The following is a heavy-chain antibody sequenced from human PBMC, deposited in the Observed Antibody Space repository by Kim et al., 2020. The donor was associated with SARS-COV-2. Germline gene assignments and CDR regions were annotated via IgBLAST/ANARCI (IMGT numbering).Heavy chain of an antibody. CDR2: ISWDGGST. CDR3: ATQGRITIFGVARADAFDI. V-gene: IGHV3-43*01. D-gene: IGHD3-3*01. Sequence: GGSLRLSCAASGFTFDDYTMHWVRQAPGKGLEWVSLISWDGGSTYYADSVKGRFTISRDNSKNSLYLQMNSLRTEDTALYYCATQGRITIFGVARADAFDIWGQGTMVTVSS. CDR1: GFTFDDYT. J-gene: IGHJ3*02.